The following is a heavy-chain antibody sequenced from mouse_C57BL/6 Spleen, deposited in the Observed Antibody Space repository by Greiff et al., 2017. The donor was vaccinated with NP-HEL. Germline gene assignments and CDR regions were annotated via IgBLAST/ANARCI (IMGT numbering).Heavy chain of an antibody. CDR1: GFTFTDYY. J-gene: IGHJ3*01. CDR3: ARYYYMAFAY. CDR2: IRHKANGYTT. D-gene: IGHD2-12*01. Sequence: EVKVVESGGGLVQPGGSLSLSCAASGFTFTDYYMSWVRQPPGQALEWLGFIRHKANGYTTEYSASVKGRFTISRDNSQSILYRQMNALRSEDSATYYCARYYYMAFAYWGQGTLVTVSA. V-gene: IGHV7-3*01.